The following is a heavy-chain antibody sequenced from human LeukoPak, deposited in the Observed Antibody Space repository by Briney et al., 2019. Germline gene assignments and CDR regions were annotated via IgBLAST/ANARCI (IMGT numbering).Heavy chain of an antibody. CDR2: ISSSGSTI. CDR3: AKEAVEFFDY. J-gene: IGHJ4*02. D-gene: IGHD3-10*01. V-gene: IGHV3-48*03. CDR1: GFTFSSYE. Sequence: GGSLRLSCAASGFTFSSYEMNWVRQAPGKGLEWVSYISSSGSTIYYADSVKGRFTISRDNAKNTMYLQMNSLRAEDTAVYYCAKEAVEFFDYWGQGNLVTVSS.